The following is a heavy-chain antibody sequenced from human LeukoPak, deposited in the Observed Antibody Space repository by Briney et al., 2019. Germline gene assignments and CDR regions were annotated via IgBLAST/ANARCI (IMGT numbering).Heavy chain of an antibody. V-gene: IGHV4-34*01. D-gene: IGHD6-13*01. Sequence: SETLSLTCAVYGGSFSGYYWSWIRQPPEKGLEWIGEINHSGSTNYNPYLKSRVTISVDTSKNQFSLKLSSVTAADTAVYYCARAGKSTGYSSSWYRVFTFDYWGQGTLVTVSS. CDR2: INHSGST. CDR1: GGSFSGYY. J-gene: IGHJ4*02. CDR3: ARAGKSTGYSSSWYRVFTFDY.